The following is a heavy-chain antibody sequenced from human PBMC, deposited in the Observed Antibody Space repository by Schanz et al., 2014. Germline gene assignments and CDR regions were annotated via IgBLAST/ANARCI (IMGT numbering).Heavy chain of an antibody. J-gene: IGHJ6*02. CDR2: IYYSGST. V-gene: IGHV4-31*03. Sequence: QVQLQESGPGLVKPSQTLSLTCTVSGGSISSGGYYWSWIRQHPGKGLEWIGYIYYSGSTYYNPSLKSRVTISVDTSMNQFSLKLSSVTAADTAVYYCARDSLRGATGGYGMDVWGQGTTVTVSS. D-gene: IGHD2-8*02. CDR3: ARDSLRGATGGYGMDV. CDR1: GGSISSGGYY.